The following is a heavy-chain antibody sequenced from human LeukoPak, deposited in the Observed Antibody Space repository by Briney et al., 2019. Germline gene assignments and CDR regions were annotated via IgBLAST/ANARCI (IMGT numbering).Heavy chain of an antibody. D-gene: IGHD2-2*03. CDR2: IYYSGST. Sequence: SETLSLTCTVSGGSISSSSYYWGRIRQPPGKGLEWTGSIYYSGSTYYNPSLKSRVTISVDTSKNQFSLKLSSVTAADTAVYYCAGGYCSSTSCYGVDYWGQGTLVTVSS. CDR3: AGGYCSSTSCYGVDY. J-gene: IGHJ4*02. V-gene: IGHV4-39*01. CDR1: GGSISSSSYY.